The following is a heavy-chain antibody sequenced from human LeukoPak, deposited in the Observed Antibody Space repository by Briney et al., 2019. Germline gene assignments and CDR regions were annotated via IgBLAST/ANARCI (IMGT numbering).Heavy chain of an antibody. CDR1: GGSFSGYY. V-gene: IGHV4-34*01. CDR3: SGGNPLNY. CDR2: INHSGST. D-gene: IGHD4-23*01. J-gene: IGHJ4*02. Sequence: SETLSLTCAVYGGSFSGYYWSWIRQPPGKGLEWIGEINHSGSTNYNPSLKSRVTISVDTSKNQFSLKLSSVTAADTAVYYCSGGNPLNYWGQGTLVTVSS.